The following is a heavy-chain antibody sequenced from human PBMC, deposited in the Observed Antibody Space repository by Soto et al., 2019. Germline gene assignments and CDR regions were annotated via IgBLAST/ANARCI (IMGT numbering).Heavy chain of an antibody. D-gene: IGHD3-22*01. CDR1: GYSFTSYW. CDR3: ARHAYYESGFDP. CDR2: IDPSDSYT. Sequence: PGESQKISSKGSGYSFTSYWISWVRQMPGKGLEWMGRIDPSDSYTNYSPSFQGHVTISADKSISTAYLQWSSLKASDTAMYYCARHAYYESGFDPWGQGTLVTVSS. J-gene: IGHJ5*02. V-gene: IGHV5-10-1*01.